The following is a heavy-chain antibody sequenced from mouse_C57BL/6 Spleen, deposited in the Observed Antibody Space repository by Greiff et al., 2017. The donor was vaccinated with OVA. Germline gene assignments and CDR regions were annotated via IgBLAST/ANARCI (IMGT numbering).Heavy chain of an antibody. J-gene: IGHJ4*01. Sequence: EVQLQQSGAELVRPGASVKLSCTASGFNIKDYYMHWVKQRPEQGLEWIGRIDPEDGDTEYAPKFQGKATMTADTSSNTAYLQLSSLTSEDTAVYYCTNITTVPNYYAMDYWGQGTSVTVSS. CDR1: GFNIKDYY. CDR3: TNITTVPNYYAMDY. V-gene: IGHV14-1*01. D-gene: IGHD1-1*01. CDR2: IDPEDGDT.